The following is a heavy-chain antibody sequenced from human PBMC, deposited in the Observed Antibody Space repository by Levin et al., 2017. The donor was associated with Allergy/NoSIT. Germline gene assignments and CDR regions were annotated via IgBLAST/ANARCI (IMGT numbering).Heavy chain of an antibody. V-gene: IGHV5-51*01. Sequence: GESLKISCKDSRFTFSKYWITWVRQKPGEGLEWLGIIYPGDSDTRYNPSSRGRVTISADKSVSTAYLQWSSLEASDTAIYYCARVGGVADKRRAKWAFDVWGQGTMVTVSS. J-gene: IGHJ3*01. CDR1: RFTFSKYW. CDR2: IYPGDSDT. D-gene: IGHD3-16*01. CDR3: ARVGGVADKRRAKWAFDV.